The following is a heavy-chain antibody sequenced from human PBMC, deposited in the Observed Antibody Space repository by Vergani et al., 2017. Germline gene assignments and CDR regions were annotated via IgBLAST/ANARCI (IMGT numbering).Heavy chain of an antibody. CDR1: GFTFDDYA. CDR2: ISWNSGSI. Sequence: EVQLVESGGGLVQPGRSLRLSCAASGFTFDDYAMHWVRQAPGKGLEWVSGISWNSGSIGYVDSVKGRFTISRDNAKNSLYLQMNSLRAEDTALYYCAKDIDPTQYYFDYWGQGTLVTVSS. V-gene: IGHV3-9*01. J-gene: IGHJ4*02. CDR3: AKDIDPTQYYFDY.